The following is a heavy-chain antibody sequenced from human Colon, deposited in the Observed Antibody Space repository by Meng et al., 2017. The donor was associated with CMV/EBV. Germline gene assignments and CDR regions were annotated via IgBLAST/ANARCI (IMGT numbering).Heavy chain of an antibody. CDR2: MNPSSGNP. V-gene: IGHV1-8*01. CDR3: ARGTRWFDP. J-gene: IGHJ5*02. Sequence: KVSCTASGYTFISYDLNSVRQAPGPGLEWMGWMNPSSGNPGYAQKFQGRVTMTRNTSISTVYMELSSLRSEDTAVYYCARGTRWFDPWGQGTLVTVSS. CDR1: GYTFISYD.